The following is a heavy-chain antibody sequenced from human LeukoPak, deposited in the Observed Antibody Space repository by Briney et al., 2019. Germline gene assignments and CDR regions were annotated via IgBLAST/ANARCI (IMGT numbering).Heavy chain of an antibody. D-gene: IGHD1-14*01. J-gene: IGHJ3*02. V-gene: IGHV3-74*01. Sequence: GSLRLSCAAPGFSFSSYWMHWVRQAPGEGLVWVAHIHSDEITTAYADSVKGRFTISRDNTRNMLYLQMNSLRVEDTAVYFCATGPFSAFAIWGQGTTLIVSS. CDR3: ATGPFSAFAI. CDR2: IHSDEITT. CDR1: GFSFSSYW.